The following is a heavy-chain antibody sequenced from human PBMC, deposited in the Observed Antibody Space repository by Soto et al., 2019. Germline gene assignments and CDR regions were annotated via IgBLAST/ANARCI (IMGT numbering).Heavy chain of an antibody. CDR3: ARAIRRYSGYEFDY. Sequence: SETLSLTCAVYGGSFSGYYWTWIRQPPGTGLEWIGEINHSGSTNYNPSLKSRVTISVDTSKNQFSLKLSSVTAADTAVYYCARAIRRYSGYEFDYWGQGTLVTVSS. J-gene: IGHJ4*02. V-gene: IGHV4-34*01. CDR1: GGSFSGYY. CDR2: INHSGST. D-gene: IGHD5-12*01.